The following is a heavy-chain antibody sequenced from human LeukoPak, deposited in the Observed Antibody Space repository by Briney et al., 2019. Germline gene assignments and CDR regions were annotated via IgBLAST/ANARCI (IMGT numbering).Heavy chain of an antibody. CDR2: INHSGST. Sequence: PSETLSLTCAVYGGSFSGYCWSWIRQPPGKGLEWIGEINHSGSTNYNPSLKSRVTISVDTSKNQFSLKLSSVTAADTAVYYCARYVVVVVAPTEGGYYFDYWGQGTLVTVSS. CDR3: ARYVVVVVAPTEGGYYFDY. D-gene: IGHD2-15*01. J-gene: IGHJ4*02. V-gene: IGHV4-34*01. CDR1: GGSFSGYC.